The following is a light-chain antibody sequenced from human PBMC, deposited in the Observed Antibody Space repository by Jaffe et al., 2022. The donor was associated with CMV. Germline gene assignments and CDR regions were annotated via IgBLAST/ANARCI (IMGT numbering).Light chain of an antibody. CDR1: QSVNRN. CDR2: GAS. Sequence: EIVLTQSPATLSVSPAERATLSCRASQSVNRNLAWYQQKPGQPPRLLIYGASTRTTGIPSRFSGSGSGTDFTLTISSLQSEDFAVYYCQQYQIWPQTFGQGTKVEI. V-gene: IGKV3-15*01. CDR3: QQYQIWPQT. J-gene: IGKJ1*01.